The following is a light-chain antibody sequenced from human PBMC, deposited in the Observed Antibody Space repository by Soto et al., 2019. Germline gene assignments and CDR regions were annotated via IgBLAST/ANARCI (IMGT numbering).Light chain of an antibody. CDR3: QQYNSYPFT. V-gene: IGKV1-5*01. CDR1: QSISSW. CDR2: DAS. J-gene: IGKJ4*01. Sequence: DIQMTQSPSTLSASVGDRVTITCRASQSISSWLAWYQQKPGKAPKLLIYDASSLESGVPSRFSGSGSGTEFTLTISSLQPADFATYYCQQYNSYPFTFGGGTKVEIK.